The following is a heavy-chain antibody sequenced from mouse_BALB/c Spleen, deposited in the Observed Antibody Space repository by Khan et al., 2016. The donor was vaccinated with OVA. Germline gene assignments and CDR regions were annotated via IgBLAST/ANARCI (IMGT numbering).Heavy chain of an antibody. D-gene: IGHD2-1*01. CDR2: ISSGSSTI. CDR1: GFTFSSFG. CDR3: ARAGGNFHWYFDV. Sequence: EVHLVESGGGLVQPGGSRKLSCAASGFTFSSFGMHWVRQAPKKGLECVAYISSGSSTIYYVDTVKGRFTISRDNPKNTLFLQMTSLRSEDTAMYYCARAGGNFHWYFDVWGAGTSVTVSS. J-gene: IGHJ1*01. V-gene: IGHV5-17*02.